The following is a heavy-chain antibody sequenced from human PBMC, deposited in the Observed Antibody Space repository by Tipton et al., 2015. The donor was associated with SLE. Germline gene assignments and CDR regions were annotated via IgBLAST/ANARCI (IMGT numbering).Heavy chain of an antibody. CDR2: IYHSGST. CDR1: GGSISSSSYY. V-gene: IGHV4-39*07. Sequence: TLSLTCTVSGGSISSSSYYWGWIRQPPGKGLEWIGSIYHSGSTYYNPSLKSRVTISVDTSKNQFSLKLSSVTAADTAVYYCARRSRGAFDIWGQGTMVTVS. D-gene: IGHD2-2*01. J-gene: IGHJ3*02. CDR3: ARRSRGAFDI.